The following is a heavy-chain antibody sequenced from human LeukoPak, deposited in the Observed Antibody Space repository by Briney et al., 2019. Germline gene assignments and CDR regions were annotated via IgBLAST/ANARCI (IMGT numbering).Heavy chain of an antibody. Sequence: GGSLRLSCAASGFTFSSYGMHWVRQAPGEGLEWVAVISYDGSNKYYADSVKGRFTISRDNSKNTLYLQKNSLRAEDTAVYYCAKDRDWYYFDYWGQGTLVTVSS. D-gene: IGHD5-24*01. CDR2: ISYDGSNK. V-gene: IGHV3-30*18. CDR1: GFTFSSYG. J-gene: IGHJ4*02. CDR3: AKDRDWYYFDY.